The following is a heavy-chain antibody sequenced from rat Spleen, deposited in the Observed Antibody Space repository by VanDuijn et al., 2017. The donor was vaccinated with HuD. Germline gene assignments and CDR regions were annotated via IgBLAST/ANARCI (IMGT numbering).Heavy chain of an antibody. V-gene: IGHV3-3*01. Sequence: DVQLRESGPGLVKPSQSLSLTCSVTYYSITSSYRWTWIRKFPGNKLEWMGYLDSAGSTNYNPSLKSRISIARDTSKNQFFLQVNSGTTEDTATYYCARGGYNSGRGYFDYWGQGVMVTVSS. J-gene: IGHJ2*01. D-gene: IGHD4-3*01. CDR1: YYSITSSYR. CDR3: ARGGYNSGRGYFDY. CDR2: LDSAGST.